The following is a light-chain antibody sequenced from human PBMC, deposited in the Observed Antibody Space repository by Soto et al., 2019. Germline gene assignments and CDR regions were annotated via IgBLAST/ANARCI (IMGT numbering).Light chain of an antibody. CDR3: SSYAGSSTLI. CDR1: SSDVGDYNY. Sequence: QSVLTQPASVYGSPGQSVSLSFTGTSSDVGDYNYVSWYQHHPGKAPNLMIYGVIDRPSGVSDRFSASRSDSTASLTISGLQAEDEADYYCSSYAGSSTLIFGGGTQLTVL. CDR2: GVI. V-gene: IGLV2-14*03. J-gene: IGLJ7*01.